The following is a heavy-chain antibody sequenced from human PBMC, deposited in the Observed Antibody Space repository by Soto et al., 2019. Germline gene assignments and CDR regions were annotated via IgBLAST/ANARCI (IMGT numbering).Heavy chain of an antibody. Sequence: PSETLSLTCAVSGGSISGGGFSWSWIRQPPGKGLEWIGYILHTGGTQYNPSLKSRVSMSVDKSKNQFSLHLTSVTAADTAVYYCARLQFGEGFDYWGQGALVTDSP. V-gene: IGHV4-30-2*01. D-gene: IGHD3-10*01. CDR2: ILHTGGT. CDR1: GGSISGGGFS. J-gene: IGHJ4*02. CDR3: ARLQFGEGFDY.